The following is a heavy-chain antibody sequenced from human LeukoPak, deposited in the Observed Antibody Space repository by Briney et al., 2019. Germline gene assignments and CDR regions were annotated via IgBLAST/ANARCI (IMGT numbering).Heavy chain of an antibody. CDR1: GYTFTNYW. D-gene: IGHD2-8*02. CDR3: AKSIGSCTDSTCEIFDI. Sequence: GESLKISCKGSGYTFTNYWIGWVRQMSGNDLEWMGIIAPRDSHTIYSPSFRGQVTISVDESISTASLQWSSLKASDTAMYYCAKSIGSCTDSTCEIFDIWGQGTVVTVSS. V-gene: IGHV5-51*01. J-gene: IGHJ3*02. CDR2: IAPRDSHT.